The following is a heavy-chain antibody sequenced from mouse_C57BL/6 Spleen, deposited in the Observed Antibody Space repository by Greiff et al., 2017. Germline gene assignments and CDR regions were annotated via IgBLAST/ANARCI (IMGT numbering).Heavy chain of an antibody. CDR1: GYTFTSYW. J-gene: IGHJ4*01. V-gene: IGHV1-64*01. Sequence: VQLQQPGAELVKPGASVKLSCKASGYTFTSYWMHWVKQRPGQGLEWIGMIHPNSGSTNYNEKFKSKATLTVDKSSSTAYMQLSSLTAEDSAVYYCARSGYGNPYYYAMDYWGQGTSVTVSS. CDR3: ARSGYGNPYYYAMDY. D-gene: IGHD2-10*02. CDR2: IHPNSGST.